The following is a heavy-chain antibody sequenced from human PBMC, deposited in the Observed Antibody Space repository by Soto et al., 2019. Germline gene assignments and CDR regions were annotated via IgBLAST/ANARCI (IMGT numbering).Heavy chain of an antibody. CDR1: GFTVSSNY. V-gene: IGHV3-53*04. D-gene: IGHD1-1*01. J-gene: IGHJ4*02. CDR2: IYSGGST. Sequence: LRLSCAASGFTVSSNYMSWVRQAPGKGLEWVSVIYSGGSTYYADSVKGRFTISRHNSKNTLYLQMNSLRAEDTAVYYCAREDPTGTGYWGQGTLVTVSS. CDR3: AREDPTGTGY.